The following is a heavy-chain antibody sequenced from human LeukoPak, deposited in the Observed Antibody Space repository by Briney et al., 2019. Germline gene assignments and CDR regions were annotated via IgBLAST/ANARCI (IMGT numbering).Heavy chain of an antibody. V-gene: IGHV3-30*03. J-gene: IGHJ3*02. CDR3: ARDQDSGSYFGAAFDI. Sequence: PGRSLRLSCAASGFTFSSYGVHWVRQAPGKGLEWVAVISYDGSNKYYADSVKGRFTISRDNSKNTLYLQMNSLRAEDTAVYYCARDQDSGSYFGAAFDIWGQGTMVTVSS. CDR2: ISYDGSNK. CDR1: GFTFSSYG. D-gene: IGHD1-26*01.